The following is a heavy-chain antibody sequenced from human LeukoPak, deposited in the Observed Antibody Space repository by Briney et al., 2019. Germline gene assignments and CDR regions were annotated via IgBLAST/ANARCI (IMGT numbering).Heavy chain of an antibody. D-gene: IGHD3-9*01. J-gene: IGHJ5*02. V-gene: IGHV1-2*02. CDR1: GYTFAHYY. CDR2: IYPKSGGT. Sequence: ASVNVSCKTSGYTFAHYYIHWVRQAPGQGLEWMGWIYPKSGGTNSAQKFQGRVTMTRDTSISTAYMELSRLRFDDTAVYYCARVSTSGYRDWLDPWGQGTLVTVSS. CDR3: ARVSTSGYRDWLDP.